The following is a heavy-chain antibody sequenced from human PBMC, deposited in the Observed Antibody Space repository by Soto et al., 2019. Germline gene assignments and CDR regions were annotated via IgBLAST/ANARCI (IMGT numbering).Heavy chain of an antibody. CDR3: ATSAFDP. CDR2: ISYDGSDK. Sequence: GGSLRLSCAASGFTFSSYAMHWVRQAPGKGLECMAVISYDGSDKYYADSVKGRFTISRDNSKNTLYLQMNSLRAEDTAVYYCATSAFDPWGQGTLVTVSS. CDR1: GFTFSSYA. V-gene: IGHV3-30-3*01. D-gene: IGHD3-10*01. J-gene: IGHJ5*02.